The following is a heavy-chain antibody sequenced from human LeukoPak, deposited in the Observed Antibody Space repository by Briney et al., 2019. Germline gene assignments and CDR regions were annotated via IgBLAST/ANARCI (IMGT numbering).Heavy chain of an antibody. Sequence: GGSLRLSCAASGFTFSSYAMHWVRQAPGKGLEWVAVISYDGSNKYYADSVKGRFTISRDNSKNTLYLQTNSLRAEDTAVYYCARDLRPGLNFDYFDYWGQGTLVTVSS. J-gene: IGHJ4*02. CDR2: ISYDGSNK. CDR3: ARDLRPGLNFDYFDY. V-gene: IGHV3-30-3*01. CDR1: GFTFSSYA. D-gene: IGHD1-20*01.